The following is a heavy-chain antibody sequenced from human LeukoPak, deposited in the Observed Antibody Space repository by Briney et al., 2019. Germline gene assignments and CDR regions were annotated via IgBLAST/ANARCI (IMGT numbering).Heavy chain of an antibody. CDR2: INHSGST. Sequence: PSETLSLTCAIYGGSFSGYYWSWIRQPPGKGLEWIGEINHSGSTNYNPSLKSRVTISVDTSKNQFSLKLSSVTAADTAVYYCASRDGYNPRRDPPSANDYWGQGTLVTVSS. V-gene: IGHV4-34*01. CDR3: ASRDGYNPRRDPPSANDY. D-gene: IGHD5-24*01. CDR1: GGSFSGYY. J-gene: IGHJ4*02.